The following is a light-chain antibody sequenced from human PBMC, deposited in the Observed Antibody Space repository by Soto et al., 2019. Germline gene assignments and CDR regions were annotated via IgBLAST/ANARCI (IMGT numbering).Light chain of an antibody. V-gene: IGKV3-20*01. CDR1: QSVSNNY. CDR2: GAS. Sequence: EIVLTQSPDTLSLSPGERATLSCRASQSVSNNYLAWYQQKPGQAPRLLIYGASNRATGIPDRFSGSGSGTDFTLTISRLEPEDFATYYCQQYRSYPITFGQGTRLEI. CDR3: QQYRSYPIT. J-gene: IGKJ5*01.